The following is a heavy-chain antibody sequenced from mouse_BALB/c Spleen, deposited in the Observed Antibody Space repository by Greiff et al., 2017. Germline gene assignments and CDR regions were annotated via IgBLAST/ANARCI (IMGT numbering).Heavy chain of an antibody. CDR3: ARFHDGYYSWFAY. CDR2: IDPYNGGT. CDR1: GYAFTSYN. Sequence: EVQLQQSGPELVKPGASVKVSCKASGYAFTSYNMYWVKQSHGKSLEWIGYIDPYNGGTSYNQKFKGKATLTVDKSSSTAYMHLNSLTSDDSAVYYCARFHDGYYSWFAYWGQGTLVTVSA. J-gene: IGHJ3*01. V-gene: IGHV1S135*01. D-gene: IGHD2-3*01.